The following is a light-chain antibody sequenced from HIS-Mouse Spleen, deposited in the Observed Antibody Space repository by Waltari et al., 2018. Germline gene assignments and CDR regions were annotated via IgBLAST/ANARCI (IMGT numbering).Light chain of an antibody. CDR2: DVS. CDR3: SSYTSSSFNVV. J-gene: IGLJ2*01. CDR1: SSDVGGYNY. V-gene: IGLV2-14*03. Sequence: QSALTQPASVSGSPGQSITISCTGTSSDVGGYNYVSWYQQHPGKAPKLMSYDVSNRPSGVSNRFSGSQSGNTASLTISGLQAEDEADYYCSSYTSSSFNVVFGGGTKLTVL.